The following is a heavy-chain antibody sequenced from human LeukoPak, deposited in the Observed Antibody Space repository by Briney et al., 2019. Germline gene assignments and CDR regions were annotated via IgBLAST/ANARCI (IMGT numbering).Heavy chain of an antibody. V-gene: IGHV1-18*01. CDR2: ISAYNGNT. J-gene: IGHJ4*02. D-gene: IGHD2-15*01. Sequence: GASVKVSCKASGYTFTSYGISWVRQAPGQGLEWMGWISAYNGNTNYAQKLQGRVTMTTDTSTSTAYMELRSLRSDDTAVYYCARDLRPTICSGASCYPRAYDYWGQGTLVTVSS. CDR1: GYTFTSYG. CDR3: ARDLRPTICSGASCYPRAYDY.